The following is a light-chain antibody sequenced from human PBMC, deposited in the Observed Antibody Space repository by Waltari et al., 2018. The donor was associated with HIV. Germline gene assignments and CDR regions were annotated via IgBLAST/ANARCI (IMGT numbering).Light chain of an antibody. CDR1: QTVSTNY. CDR3: HQYGTSPPIT. Sequence: EIVLTQSPGTLFLSPGERVTLSCRASQTVSTNYVAWFQQKPGQHPRLLIYATSIRATDIPERFSGGGSGTDFTLTITRLEPEDFAVYYCHQYGTSPPITFGQGTRLEIK. V-gene: IGKV3-20*01. CDR2: ATS. J-gene: IGKJ5*01.